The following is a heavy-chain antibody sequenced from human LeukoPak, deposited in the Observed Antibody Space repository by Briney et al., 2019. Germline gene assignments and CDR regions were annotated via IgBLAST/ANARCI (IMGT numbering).Heavy chain of an antibody. J-gene: IGHJ5*02. CDR3: ARAARTYYGSGSFPGWFDP. V-gene: IGHV4-30-2*01. D-gene: IGHD3-10*01. CDR2: IYHSGST. CDR1: GGSISSGGYS. Sequence: SQTLSLTCAVSGGSISSGGYSWSWIRQPPGKGLEWIVSIYHSGSTYYNPSLKSRVTISVDRSKNQFSLKLSSVTAADTAVYYCARAARTYYGSGSFPGWFDPWGQGTLVTVSS.